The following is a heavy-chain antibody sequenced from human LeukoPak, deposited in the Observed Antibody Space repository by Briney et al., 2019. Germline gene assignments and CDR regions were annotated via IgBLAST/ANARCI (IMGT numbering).Heavy chain of an antibody. Sequence: SETLSLTCTVSDYSISSGYYWGWIRQPPGKGLEWIGSIYHSGSTYYNPSLKSRVTISVDTSKNQFSLKLSSVTAADTAVYYCASAMVGNFDYWGQGTLVTVSS. CDR1: DYSISSGYY. J-gene: IGHJ4*02. CDR3: ASAMVGNFDY. CDR2: IYHSGST. V-gene: IGHV4-38-2*02. D-gene: IGHD5-18*01.